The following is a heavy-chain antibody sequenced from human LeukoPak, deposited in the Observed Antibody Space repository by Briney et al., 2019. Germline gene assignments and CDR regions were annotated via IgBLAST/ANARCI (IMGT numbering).Heavy chain of an antibody. J-gene: IGHJ4*02. CDR3: ARRSVGNYFDY. Sequence: PGGSLRLSCAASEFTFSSYDMNWVRQAPGKGLEWVSSISSYSSYIYYADSVKGRFTISRDSAKNSLYLQMNSLRAEDTALYYCARRSVGNYFDYWGQGTLVTVSA. V-gene: IGHV3-21*04. CDR1: EFTFSSYD. D-gene: IGHD1-26*01. CDR2: ISSYSSYI.